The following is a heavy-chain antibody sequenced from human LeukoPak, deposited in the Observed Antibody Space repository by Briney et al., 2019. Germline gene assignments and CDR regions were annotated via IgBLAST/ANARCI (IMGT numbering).Heavy chain of an antibody. Sequence: SETLSLTCAVYGGSFSGYYWSWIRQPPGKGLEWIGYISYSGNTYYNSSLKSRVTISVDTSKNQFSLKLSSVTAADTAVYYCARVDHYDFWVFPWGQGTLVTVSS. CDR1: GGSFSGYY. J-gene: IGHJ5*02. V-gene: IGHV4-59*12. CDR2: ISYSGNT. D-gene: IGHD3-3*01. CDR3: ARVDHYDFWVFP.